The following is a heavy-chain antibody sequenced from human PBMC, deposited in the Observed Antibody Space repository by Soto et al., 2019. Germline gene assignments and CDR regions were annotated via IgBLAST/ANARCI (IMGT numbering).Heavy chain of an antibody. CDR2: IIPSLGIA. CDR1: GGTFSSYT. Sequence: QVQLVQSGAEVKKPGSSVKVSCKASGGTFSSYTISWVRQAPGQGLEWMGRIIPSLGIANYAQKFQGRVTITADKSTSTAYMELSSLRSEDTAVYYCARDLYTHIAARKGGFDPWGQGTLVTVSS. J-gene: IGHJ5*02. D-gene: IGHD6-13*01. V-gene: IGHV1-69*08. CDR3: ARDLYTHIAARKGGFDP.